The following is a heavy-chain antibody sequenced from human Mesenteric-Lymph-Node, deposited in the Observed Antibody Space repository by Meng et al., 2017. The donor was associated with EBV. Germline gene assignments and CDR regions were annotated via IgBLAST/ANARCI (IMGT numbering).Heavy chain of an antibody. Sequence: QVQLGQSGAGVKKAGSSGKVSCKGSGDSFNNYGISWVRQAPGQGLEWMGEITPVFGIANYAESFQGRVTITADTSTRTAYMDLSSLRSEDTAVYYCAREEDSSGYYFDYWGQGTLVTVSS. CDR3: AREEDSSGYYFDY. D-gene: IGHD3-22*01. J-gene: IGHJ4*02. CDR2: ITPVFGIA. CDR1: GDSFNNYG. V-gene: IGHV1-69*17.